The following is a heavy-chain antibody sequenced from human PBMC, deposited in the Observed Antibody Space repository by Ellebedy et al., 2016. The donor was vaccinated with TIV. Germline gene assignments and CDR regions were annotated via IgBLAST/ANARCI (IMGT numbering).Heavy chain of an antibody. J-gene: IGHJ4*02. CDR1: GSTFSNYW. CDR2: IKQDGSEQ. CDR3: ARSRGVSY. V-gene: IGHV3-7*03. Sequence: PGGSLRLSCPASGSTFSNYWMTWVRQAPGKGPECVANIKQDGSEQYYVDSVKGRFTISRDTAKNSLYLQMNSLRAEDTAVYFCARSRGVSYWGQGTLVTVSS. D-gene: IGHD2-8*01.